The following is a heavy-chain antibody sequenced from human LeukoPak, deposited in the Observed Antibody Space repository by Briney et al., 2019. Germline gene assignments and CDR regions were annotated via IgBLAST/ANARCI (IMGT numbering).Heavy chain of an antibody. CDR1: GFTVSNNY. V-gene: IGHV3-23*01. CDR3: AKSGGVTTTLGY. CDR2: ISGSGGST. J-gene: IGHJ4*02. D-gene: IGHD4-17*01. Sequence: GGSLRLSCAASGFTVSNNYMRWVRQAPGKGLEWVSAISGSGGSTYYADSVKGRFTISRDNSKNTLYLQMNSLRAEDTAVYYCAKSGGVTTTLGYWGQGTLVTVSS.